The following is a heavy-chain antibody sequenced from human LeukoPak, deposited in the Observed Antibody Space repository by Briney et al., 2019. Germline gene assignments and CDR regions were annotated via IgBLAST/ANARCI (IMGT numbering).Heavy chain of an antibody. V-gene: IGHV3-74*01. CDR3: ARGGKWFYAFDI. J-gene: IGHJ3*02. Sequence: GGSLRLSCAASGFTFSSYWIHWVRQAPGKGLVWVSRINSDGSSTSYADSVKGRFTISRDNAKNTLYLQMNSLRAEDTAVYYCARGGKWFYAFDIWGQGTMVTVSS. CDR2: INSDGSST. CDR1: GFTFSSYW. D-gene: IGHD3-22*01.